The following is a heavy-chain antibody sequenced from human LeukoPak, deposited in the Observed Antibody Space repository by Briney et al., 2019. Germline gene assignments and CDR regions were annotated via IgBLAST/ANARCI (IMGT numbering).Heavy chain of an antibody. CDR2: IYYSGST. V-gene: IGHV4-30-4*01. CDR3: ARAPGPADRNAFDI. CDR1: GGSISSGDYY. Sequence: SETLSLTCTVSGGSISSGDYYWSWIRQPPGKGLEWIGYIYYSGSTYYNPSLKSRVTISVDTSKNQFSLKLGSVTAADTAVYYCARAPGPADRNAFDIWGQGTMVTVSS. J-gene: IGHJ3*02.